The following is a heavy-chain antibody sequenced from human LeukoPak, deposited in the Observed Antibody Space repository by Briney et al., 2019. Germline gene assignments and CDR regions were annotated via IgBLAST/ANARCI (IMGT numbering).Heavy chain of an antibody. CDR3: ASRADPERLGEWTYYYMDV. CDR1: GGNFNNYA. J-gene: IGHJ6*03. D-gene: IGHD3-16*01. Sequence: SVKVSCKASGGNFNNYAISWVRQAPGQGLEWMGGIVSSVGSVSYAQKFQGRVTFTADQSTNTVYMDMTSLRSEDTAVYYCASRADPERLGEWTYYYMDVWGKGTTVAVSS. CDR2: IVSSVGSV. V-gene: IGHV1-69*13.